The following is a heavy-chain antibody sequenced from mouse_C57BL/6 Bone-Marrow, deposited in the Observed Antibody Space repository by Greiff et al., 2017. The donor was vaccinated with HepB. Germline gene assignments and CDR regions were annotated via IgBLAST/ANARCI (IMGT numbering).Heavy chain of an antibody. CDR3: ANSSGYGY. D-gene: IGHD3-2*02. J-gene: IGHJ2*01. CDR2: IYPSSGNT. CDR1: GYTFTSYG. Sequence: VQLQQSGAELARPGASVKLSCKASGYTFTSYGISWVKQRPGQGLEWIGEIYPSSGNTYYNEKFKGKATLTADTSSSTAYMELRSLTSEDSAVYFCANSSGYGYWGQGTTLTVSA. V-gene: IGHV1-81*01.